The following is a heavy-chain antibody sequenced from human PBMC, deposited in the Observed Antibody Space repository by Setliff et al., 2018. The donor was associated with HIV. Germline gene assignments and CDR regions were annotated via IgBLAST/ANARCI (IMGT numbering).Heavy chain of an antibody. D-gene: IGHD5-18*01. J-gene: IGHJ6*03. Sequence: SGPTLVNPKQTLTLTCTFSGFSLSSSGVGVGWIRQPPGKALERLALIYWNGDKRYSPSLNSRLTITKDTSKNQVVLRMTNMDPVDTATYYCAHSPRRGYSYGSFYYHYYYMDVWGKGSTVTVSS. V-gene: IGHV2-5*01. CDR2: IYWNGDK. CDR3: AHSPRRGYSYGSFYYHYYYMDV. CDR1: GFSLSSSGVG.